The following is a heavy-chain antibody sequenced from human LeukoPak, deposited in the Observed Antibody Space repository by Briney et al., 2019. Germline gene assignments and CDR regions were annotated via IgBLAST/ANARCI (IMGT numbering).Heavy chain of an antibody. CDR2: ISGSGGST. CDR3: AKPLSSWEALDY. D-gene: IGHD1-26*01. J-gene: IGHJ4*02. CDR1: GFTFSSYA. Sequence: GGSLRLSCAASGFTFSSYAMSWVRQAPGKGLEWVSAISGSGGSTYYADSVKGRFTISRDNSKNTLYLQMHSLRAEDTAVYYCAKPLSSWEALDYWGQGTLVTVSS. V-gene: IGHV3-23*01.